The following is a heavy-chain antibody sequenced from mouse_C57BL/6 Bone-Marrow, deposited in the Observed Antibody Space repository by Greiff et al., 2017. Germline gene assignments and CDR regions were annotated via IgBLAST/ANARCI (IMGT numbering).Heavy chain of an antibody. CDR1: GFNINDDY. CDR2: IDPENGDT. V-gene: IGHV14-4*01. Sequence: VQLQQSGAELVRPGASVKLSCTASGFNINDDYMHWVKQRPEQGLEWIGWIDPENGDTEYASKFQGKATITADTSSNTAYLQRSSLTSEDTAVYYCTTIRVTTVVADYWGQGTTLTVSS. J-gene: IGHJ2*01. D-gene: IGHD1-1*01. CDR3: TTIRVTTVVADY.